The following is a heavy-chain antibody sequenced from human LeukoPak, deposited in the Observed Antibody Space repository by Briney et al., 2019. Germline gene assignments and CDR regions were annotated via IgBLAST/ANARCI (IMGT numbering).Heavy chain of an antibody. CDR2: IYTSGST. J-gene: IGHJ5*02. D-gene: IGHD6-19*01. CDR1: GGSISSYY. Sequence: PSETLSLTCTVSGGSISSYYWSWIRQPAGKGLEWIGRIYTSGSTNYNPSLKSRVTMSVDTSKNQFSLKLSSVTAADTAVYYCARGMGSGWYSNWFDPWGQGPLVTVSS. CDR3: ARGMGSGWYSNWFDP. V-gene: IGHV4-4*07.